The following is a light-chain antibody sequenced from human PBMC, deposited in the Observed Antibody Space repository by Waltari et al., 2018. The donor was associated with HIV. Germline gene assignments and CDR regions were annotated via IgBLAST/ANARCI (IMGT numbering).Light chain of an antibody. J-gene: IGKJ5*01. CDR2: EVS. CDR3: MQSIQRPIT. V-gene: IGKV2D-29*01. CDR1: QSLLHSDAKTY. Sequence: DIVMTQSPLPLSVTSGQPASISCKSSQSLLHSDAKTYLYWFLQKPGQPPQLLMSEVSNRFSGVPDRFSGSGSGTDFTMKISRVEADDVGVYYCMQSIQRPITFGQGTRLDLK.